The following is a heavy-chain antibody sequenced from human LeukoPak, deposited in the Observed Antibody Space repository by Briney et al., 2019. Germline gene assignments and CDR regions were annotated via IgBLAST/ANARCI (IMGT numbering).Heavy chain of an antibody. V-gene: IGHV3-66*01. J-gene: IGHJ3*02. CDR1: GFTVSSNY. CDR2: IYSGGST. CDR3: ASPMYYYDSSGPPDAFDI. Sequence: GGSLRLSCAASGFTVSSNYMSWVRQAPGKGLEWVSVIYSGGSTYYADSVKGRFTISRDNSKNTLYLQMNSLRAEDTAVYYCASPMYYYDSSGPPDAFDIWGQGTMVTVSS. D-gene: IGHD3-22*01.